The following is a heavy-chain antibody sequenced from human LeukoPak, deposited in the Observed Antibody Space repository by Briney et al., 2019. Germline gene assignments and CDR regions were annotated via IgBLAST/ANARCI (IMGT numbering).Heavy chain of an antibody. CDR2: IYYSGST. CDR1: GGSISSYY. J-gene: IGHJ5*02. D-gene: IGHD2-15*01. V-gene: IGHV4-59*01. Sequence: SETLSLTCTVSGGSISSYYWSWIRQPPGKGLEWIGYIYYSGSTNYNPSLKSRVTISVDTSKNQFSLKLSSVTAADTAVYYCARDRGVVVAAYWFDPWGQGTLVTVSS. CDR3: ARDRGVVVAAYWFDP.